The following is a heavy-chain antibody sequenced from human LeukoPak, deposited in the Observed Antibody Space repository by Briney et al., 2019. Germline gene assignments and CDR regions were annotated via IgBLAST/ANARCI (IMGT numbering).Heavy chain of an antibody. CDR3: AKSGLRFLEWFKVDYYFDY. J-gene: IGHJ4*02. CDR2: IWYDGSNK. V-gene: IGHV3-33*06. Sequence: QPGRSLRLSCAASGFTFSSYGMHWFRQAPGKGLEWVAVIWYDGSNKYYADSVKCRFTISRDNSKNTLYLQMNSLRAEDTAVYYCAKSGLRFLEWFKVDYYFDYWGQGTLVTVSS. CDR1: GFTFSSYG. D-gene: IGHD3-3*01.